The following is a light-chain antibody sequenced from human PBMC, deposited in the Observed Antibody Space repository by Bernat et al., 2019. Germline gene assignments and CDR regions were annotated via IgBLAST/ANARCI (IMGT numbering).Light chain of an antibody. Sequence: QSALTQPPSVSGSPGQSVAISCTGTSSDVGSYNRVSWYQQPPGTAPKLIIYEVSHRPSGVPDRFSGSKSGNTASLTISGLQAEDEADYYCSSFTSSSTLLFGGGTTLTVL. J-gene: IGLJ2*01. V-gene: IGLV2-18*02. CDR3: SSFTSSSTLL. CDR2: EVS. CDR1: SSDVGSYNR.